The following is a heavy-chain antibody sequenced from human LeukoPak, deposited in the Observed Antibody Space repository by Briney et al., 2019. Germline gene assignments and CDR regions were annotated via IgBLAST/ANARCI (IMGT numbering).Heavy chain of an antibody. J-gene: IGHJ6*03. V-gene: IGHV5-51*01. Sequence: GESLTISCKGSGYSFTNYWIGWVRQMPGKGLEWMGITYPGDTDTRYSPSFQGQVTISADKSISTAFLQWSSLKASDTAMYYCARPASGTYYHYYYYMDVWGKGTTVTVSS. CDR2: TYPGDTDT. CDR1: GYSFTNYW. D-gene: IGHD1-26*01. CDR3: ARPASGTYYHYYYYMDV.